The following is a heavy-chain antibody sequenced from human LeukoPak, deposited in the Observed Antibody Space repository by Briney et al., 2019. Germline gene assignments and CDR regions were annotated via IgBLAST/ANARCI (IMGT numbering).Heavy chain of an antibody. J-gene: IGHJ4*02. CDR2: MNHNSGNT. CDR1: GYTFTTYD. CDR3: ARRIRGAPTDY. V-gene: IGHV1-8*01. Sequence: ASVKVSCKASGYTFTTYDLNWVRQATGQGLEWMGWMNHNSGNTGYAQKFQGSVTTTRNISITTAYMELSNLTSEDTAVYYCARRIRGAPTDYWGQGTLVTVSS. D-gene: IGHD3-10*01.